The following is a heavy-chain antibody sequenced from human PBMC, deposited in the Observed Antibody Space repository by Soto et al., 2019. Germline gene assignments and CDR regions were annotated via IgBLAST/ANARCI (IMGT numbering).Heavy chain of an antibody. CDR3: AKDPGDFWSGYCDY. Sequence: GGSLRLSCAASGFTFSSYAMSWVRQAPGKGLEWVSAISGSGGSTYYADSVKGRFTISRDNSKNTLYLQMNSLRAEDTAVYYCAKDPGDFWSGYCDYWGQGTLVTVSS. D-gene: IGHD3-3*01. V-gene: IGHV3-23*01. CDR2: ISGSGGST. CDR1: GFTFSSYA. J-gene: IGHJ4*02.